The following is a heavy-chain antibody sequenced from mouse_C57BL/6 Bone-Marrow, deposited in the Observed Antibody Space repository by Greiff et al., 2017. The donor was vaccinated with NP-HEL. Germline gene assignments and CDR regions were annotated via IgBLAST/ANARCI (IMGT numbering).Heavy chain of an antibody. CDR1: GFTASSYA. CDR2: ISDGGSYT. Sequence: EVKVVESGGGLVKPGGSLKLSCAASGFTASSYAMSWVRQTPEKRLEWVATISDGGSYTYYPDNVKGRFTISRDNAKNNLYLQMSHLKSEDTAMYYCARDASFPFAYWGQGTLVTVSA. V-gene: IGHV5-4*01. CDR3: ARDASFPFAY. J-gene: IGHJ3*01.